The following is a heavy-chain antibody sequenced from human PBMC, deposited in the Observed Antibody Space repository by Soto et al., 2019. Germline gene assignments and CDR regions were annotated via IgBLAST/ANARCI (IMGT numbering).Heavy chain of an antibody. Sequence: SLRLSCAASGFTFSSYSMNWVRQAPGKGLEWVSSISSSSYIYYADSVKGRFTISRDNAKNSLYLQMNSLRAEDTAVYYCARDFQWELLGYYYYYGMDVWGQGTTVTVSS. D-gene: IGHD1-26*01. CDR3: ARDFQWELLGYYYYYGMDV. CDR2: ISSSSYI. J-gene: IGHJ6*02. V-gene: IGHV3-21*01. CDR1: GFTFSSYS.